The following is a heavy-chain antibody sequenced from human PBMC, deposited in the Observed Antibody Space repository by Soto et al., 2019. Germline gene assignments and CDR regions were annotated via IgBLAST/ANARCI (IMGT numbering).Heavy chain of an antibody. D-gene: IGHD6-6*01. CDR2: IYYSGST. Sequence: QVQLQESGPGLVKPSQTLSLTCTVSGGSISSGGYYWSWIRQHPGKGLEWIGYIYYSGSTCYNPSLKSRVTISVDTSKTHFSLKLSSVTAADTAVYYCASLSPRHEFDYWGQGSLVTVSS. CDR3: ASLSPRHEFDY. J-gene: IGHJ4*02. CDR1: GGSISSGGYY. V-gene: IGHV4-31*03.